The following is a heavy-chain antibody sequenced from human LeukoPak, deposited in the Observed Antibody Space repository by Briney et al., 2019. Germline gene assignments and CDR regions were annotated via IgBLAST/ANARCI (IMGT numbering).Heavy chain of an antibody. D-gene: IGHD2-15*01. CDR3: ANRPTVVVPLH. Sequence: SGGSRRLSCAASGFTFSSYAMNWVRQAPGKGLEWVSAISGSGGNTYYADSVKGRFTISRDNSKNTLYLQMNSLRAEDTAVYYCANRPTVVVPLHWGQGTLVTVSS. CDR1: GFTFSSYA. V-gene: IGHV3-23*01. J-gene: IGHJ4*02. CDR2: ISGSGGNT.